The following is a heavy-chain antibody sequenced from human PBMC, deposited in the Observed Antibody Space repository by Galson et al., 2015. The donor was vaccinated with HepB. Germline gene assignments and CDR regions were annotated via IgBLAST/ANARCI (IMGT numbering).Heavy chain of an antibody. CDR1: GFTFSNYW. CDR3: ARDVTVAVLGSFDI. J-gene: IGHJ3*02. CDR2: IKQDESVK. Sequence: SLRLSCAASGFTFSNYWMNWVRQAPGKGLEWVANIKQDESVKFYLDSVKGRFTISRDNAKNSLYLQMNSLRAEDTAVYYCARDVTVAVLGSFDIWGQGTMVTVSS. D-gene: IGHD6-19*01. V-gene: IGHV3-7*01.